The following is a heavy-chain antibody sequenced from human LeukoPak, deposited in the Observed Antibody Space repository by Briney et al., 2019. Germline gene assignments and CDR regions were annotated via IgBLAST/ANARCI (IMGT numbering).Heavy chain of an antibody. J-gene: IGHJ5*02. D-gene: IGHD3-3*01. V-gene: IGHV4-4*07. CDR3: ARDLSGFWSGLSWFDP. Sequence: SETLSLTCTVSGGSISSYYWSWIRQPAGKGLEWIGRIYTSGSTNYNPSLKSRVTMSVDTSKNQFSLKLSSVTAADTAVYYCARDLSGFWSGLSWFDPWGQGTLVTVSS. CDR2: IYTSGST. CDR1: GGSISSYY.